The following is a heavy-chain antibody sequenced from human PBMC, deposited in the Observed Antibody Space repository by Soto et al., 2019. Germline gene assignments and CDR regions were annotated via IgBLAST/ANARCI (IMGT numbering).Heavy chain of an antibody. V-gene: IGHV4-34*01. CDR2: INHSGST. J-gene: IGHJ4*02. D-gene: IGHD2-15*01. CDR1: GGSFSGYY. Sequence: QVQLQQWGAGLLKPSETLSLTCAVYGGSFSGYYWSWIRQPPGKGLAWIGEINHSGSTNYTPSLKSRVTISVDTSKNQFSLKLSSVTAADTAVYYCARLDRYCSGGSCYSGDKYYFDYWGQGTLVTVSS. CDR3: ARLDRYCSGGSCYSGDKYYFDY.